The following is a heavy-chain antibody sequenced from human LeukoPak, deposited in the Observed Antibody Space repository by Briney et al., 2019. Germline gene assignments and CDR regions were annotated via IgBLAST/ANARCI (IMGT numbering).Heavy chain of an antibody. D-gene: IGHD2-21*02. Sequence: SETLSLTCTVSGDSISSGGYYWSWIRQPPGKGLEWIGYIYHSGSTYYNPSLKSRVTISVDRSKNQFSLKLSSVTAADTAVYYCARDSSDATDYWGQGTLVTVSS. CDR3: ARDSSDATDY. V-gene: IGHV4-30-2*01. CDR1: GDSISSGGYY. CDR2: IYHSGST. J-gene: IGHJ4*02.